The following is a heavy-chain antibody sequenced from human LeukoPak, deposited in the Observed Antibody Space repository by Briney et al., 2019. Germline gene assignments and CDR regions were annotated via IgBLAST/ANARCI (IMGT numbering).Heavy chain of an antibody. CDR2: IHYSGRP. D-gene: IGHD3-3*01. CDR3: ARFGVDYDMDV. V-gene: IGHV4-59*11. CDR1: GGSISGHY. Sequence: SETLSLTCSLSGGSISGHYWTWIRQPPGKGPEWIGQIHYSGRPDYNPSLKSRITLSVDTSKNQISLKLSSVTAADTAVYYCARFGVDYDMDVWGQGTTVTVSS. J-gene: IGHJ6*02.